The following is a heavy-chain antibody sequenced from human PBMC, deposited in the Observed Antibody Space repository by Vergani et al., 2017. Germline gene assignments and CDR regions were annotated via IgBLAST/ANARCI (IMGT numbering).Heavy chain of an antibody. Sequence: QVQLQESGPGLVKPSETLSLTCTVSGGSISSYYWSWIRQPPGKGLEWIGYIYYSGGTTYNPSLKSRVTISVDTSKNQFSLKLSAVTAADTAVYYCATEGATHAFDIWGQGTMVTVAS. J-gene: IGHJ3*02. CDR2: IYYSGGT. V-gene: IGHV4-59*01. D-gene: IGHD5-12*01. CDR1: GGSISSYY. CDR3: ATEGATHAFDI.